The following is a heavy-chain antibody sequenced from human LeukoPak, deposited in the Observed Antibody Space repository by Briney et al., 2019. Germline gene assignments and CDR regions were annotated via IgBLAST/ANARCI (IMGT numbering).Heavy chain of an antibody. J-gene: IGHJ4*02. CDR1: GGSFSGYY. V-gene: IGHV4-34*01. Sequence: SETVSLTCAVYGGSFSGYYWSWIRQPPGKGLEWIGEINHSGSTNYNPSLKSRVTISVDTSKNQFSLKLSSVTAADTAVYYCARGRNCYVLDYWGQGTLVTVSS. CDR3: ARGRNCYVLDY. CDR2: INHSGST. D-gene: IGHD3-10*02.